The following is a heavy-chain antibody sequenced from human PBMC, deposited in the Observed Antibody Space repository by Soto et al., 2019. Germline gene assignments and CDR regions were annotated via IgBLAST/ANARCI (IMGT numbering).Heavy chain of an antibody. CDR3: ARHSEDIVLMVYFDY. CDR1: GGSISSGSYY. Sequence: SETLSFTCTVSGGSISSGSYYWGWIRQPPGKGLEWIGSIYYTGSTYYSPSLKSRVTISVDTSKNQFSLKLNSVTAADTAVYYCARHSEDIVLMVYFDYWGQGTLVTSPQ. V-gene: IGHV4-39*01. CDR2: IYYTGST. J-gene: IGHJ4*02. D-gene: IGHD2-8*01.